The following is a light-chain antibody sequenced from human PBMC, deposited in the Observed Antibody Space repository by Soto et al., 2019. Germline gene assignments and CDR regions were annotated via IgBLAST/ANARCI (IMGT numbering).Light chain of an antibody. J-gene: IGLJ1*01. V-gene: IGLV1-51*01. Sequence: QSVLTQPPSVSASPAEKVTISYSGSSSNIGGNSVSWYQQLPGTAPKLLIYDDNKRPSGIPDRFSGSKSGTSATLGITGFQTGDEADYYCGSWDSSLSAYVFGTGTKVTVL. CDR2: DDN. CDR1: SSNIGGNS. CDR3: GSWDSSLSAYV.